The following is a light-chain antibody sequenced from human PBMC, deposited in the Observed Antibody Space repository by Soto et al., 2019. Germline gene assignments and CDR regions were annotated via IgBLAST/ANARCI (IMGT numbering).Light chain of an antibody. CDR2: DAS. Sequence: EIVMTQSPATLSVSLGERVTLSCRASQSVRSNLAWYQRQPGQAPRLLIYDASTRATGIPARFSGSGSGTEFTLTISSLQSEDFAVYYCQQYNNWPPVTFGQGTKVDIK. J-gene: IGKJ1*01. CDR1: QSVRSN. CDR3: QQYNNWPPVT. V-gene: IGKV3-15*01.